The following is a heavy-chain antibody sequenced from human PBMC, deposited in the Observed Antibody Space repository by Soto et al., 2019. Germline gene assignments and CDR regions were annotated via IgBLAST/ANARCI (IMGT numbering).Heavy chain of an antibody. Sequence: ASVKVSCKASGYTFTSYGISWVRQAPGQGLEWMGWISAYNGNTNYAQKLQGRVTMTTDTSTSTAYMELRSLRSDDTAVYYCARGPCWQWLVIWNCDAFDIWGQGTMVTVSS. CDR3: ARGPCWQWLVIWNCDAFDI. J-gene: IGHJ3*02. V-gene: IGHV1-18*01. CDR1: GYTFTSYG. CDR2: ISAYNGNT. D-gene: IGHD6-19*01.